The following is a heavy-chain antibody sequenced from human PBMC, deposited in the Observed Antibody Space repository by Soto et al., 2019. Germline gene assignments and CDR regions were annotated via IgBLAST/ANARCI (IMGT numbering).Heavy chain of an antibody. V-gene: IGHV1-2*04. Sequence: QVQLVQSGAEVKKPGASVKVSCKASGYTFTGYYMHWVRQAPGQGLEWMGWINPNSGGTNYAQKFQGWVTMTRDTFVSTAYMELSRLRSDDTAVYYCARSGGPDITMVRGVIIGWFDSWGQGTLVTVSS. CDR1: GYTFTGYY. CDR3: ARSGGPDITMVRGVIIGWFDS. D-gene: IGHD3-10*01. J-gene: IGHJ5*01. CDR2: INPNSGGT.